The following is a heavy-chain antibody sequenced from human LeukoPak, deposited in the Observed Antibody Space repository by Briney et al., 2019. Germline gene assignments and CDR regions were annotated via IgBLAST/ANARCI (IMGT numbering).Heavy chain of an antibody. V-gene: IGHV3-23*01. Sequence: GGSLRLSCAASVFTFSSYAMNWVRQAPGKGLEWVSTISGRGGSTYYADSVKGRFTISRDNSKNTLYLQMNSLRGEDTAVYYCAKGSGWYSDYWGQGTLVTVSS. CDR3: AKGSGWYSDY. D-gene: IGHD6-19*01. J-gene: IGHJ4*02. CDR2: ISGRGGST. CDR1: VFTFSSYA.